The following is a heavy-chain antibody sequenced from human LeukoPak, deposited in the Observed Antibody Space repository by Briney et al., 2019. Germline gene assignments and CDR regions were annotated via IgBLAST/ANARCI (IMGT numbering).Heavy chain of an antibody. CDR2: ISGSGGST. Sequence: GGSLRLSCAASGFTFSSYAMSWVRQAPGKGLEWVSAISGSGGSTYYADSVKGRFTISRDNSKNTLYLQVNSLRAEDTAVYYCAKVIGGATYYFDYWGQGTLVTVSS. CDR1: GFTFSSYA. D-gene: IGHD1-26*01. CDR3: AKVIGGATYYFDY. J-gene: IGHJ4*02. V-gene: IGHV3-23*01.